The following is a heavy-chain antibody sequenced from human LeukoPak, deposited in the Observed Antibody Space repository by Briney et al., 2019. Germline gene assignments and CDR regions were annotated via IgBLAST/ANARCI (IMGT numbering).Heavy chain of an antibody. CDR3: ARVQGCCSTTSCYPHY. J-gene: IGHJ4*02. V-gene: IGHV7-4-1*02. Sequence: ASVKVSCKASGYTLTNYALNWVRQAPGQGLEWMGWINTNTGNPTYAQGFTGRFVFSLDTSVNTAYLQISSLKAEDTAIYYYARVQGCCSTTSCYPHYWGQGTLVTVSP. D-gene: IGHD2-2*01. CDR2: INTNTGNP. CDR1: GYTLTNYA.